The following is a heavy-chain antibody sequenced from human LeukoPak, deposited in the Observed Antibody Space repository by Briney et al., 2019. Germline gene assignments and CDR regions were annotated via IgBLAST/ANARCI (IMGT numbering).Heavy chain of an antibody. CDR2: ISPNTGGT. V-gene: IGHV1-2*06. CDR1: AYTFTDYY. D-gene: IGHD5-18*01. J-gene: IGHJ4*02. CDR3: ARGGRSGYRYFDY. Sequence: ASVKVSCKASAYTFTDYYIHWIRQAPGQGGEGMGRISPNTGGTDHAQEFRDKITMTRDTSISTAYIELSRLISDDTAVYYCARGGRSGYRYFDYWGQGTLVTVSS.